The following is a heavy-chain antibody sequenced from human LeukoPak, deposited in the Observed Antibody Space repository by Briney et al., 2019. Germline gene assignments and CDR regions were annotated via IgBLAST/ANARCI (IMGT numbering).Heavy chain of an antibody. CDR1: GGSFSGYY. V-gene: IGHV4-34*01. J-gene: IGHJ3*02. D-gene: IGHD2-21*01. Sequence: SETLSLTCAVYGGSFSGYYWSWIRQPPGKGLEWIGEINHSGSTNYNPSLKSRATISVDTSKNQFSLKLSSVTAADTAVYYCARHIYLDAFDIWGQGTMVTVSS. CDR2: INHSGST. CDR3: ARHIYLDAFDI.